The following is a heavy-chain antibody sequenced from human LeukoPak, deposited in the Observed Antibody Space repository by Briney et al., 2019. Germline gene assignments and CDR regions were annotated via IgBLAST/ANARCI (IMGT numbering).Heavy chain of an antibody. V-gene: IGHV3-7*01. CDR3: ARDTLRHTGY. D-gene: IGHD3-16*01. CDR1: GFTLSSYW. CDR2: IKQDGSEK. J-gene: IGHJ4*02. Sequence: GGSLRLSCAASGFTLSSYWMSWVRQAPGKGLEWVANIKQDGSEKYYVDSVKGRFTISRDNAKNSLYLQMNSLRAEDTAVYYCARDTLRHTGYWGQGTLVTVSS.